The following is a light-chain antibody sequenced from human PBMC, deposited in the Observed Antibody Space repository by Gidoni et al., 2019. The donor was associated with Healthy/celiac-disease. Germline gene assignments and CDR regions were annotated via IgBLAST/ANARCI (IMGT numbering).Light chain of an antibody. CDR2: AAS. CDR3: QRSYSTLT. CDR1: QSISSY. V-gene: IGKV1-39*01. Sequence: DIKMPPSPSSLSASVGDRITITCRASQSISSYLNWYQQKQGKAHKLLIYAASSLQSGVPSRFSGSGSGTDFTLTISSLQPEDFATYYCQRSYSTLTFGGGTKVEIK. J-gene: IGKJ4*02.